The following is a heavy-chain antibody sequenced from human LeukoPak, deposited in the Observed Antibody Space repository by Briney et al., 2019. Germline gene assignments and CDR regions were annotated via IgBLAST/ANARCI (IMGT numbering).Heavy chain of an antibody. V-gene: IGHV5-51*01. J-gene: IGHJ3*02. Sequence: GESLKISCMGSGYSFTSYWIGWVRQMPGKGLDWMGIIYPGDSDTRYSPSFQGQVTISADKSISTAYLQWSSLKASDTAMYYCARPRPYYGSGSYDAFDIWGQGTMVTVSS. CDR3: ARPRPYYGSGSYDAFDI. D-gene: IGHD3-10*01. CDR2: IYPGDSDT. CDR1: GYSFTSYW.